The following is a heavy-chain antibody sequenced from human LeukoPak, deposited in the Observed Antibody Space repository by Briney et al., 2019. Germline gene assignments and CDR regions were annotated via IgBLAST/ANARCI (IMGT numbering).Heavy chain of an antibody. CDR2: IRSKAYGGTT. V-gene: IGHV3-49*03. Sequence: PGGSLRLSCAASGFTFSSYSMSWFRQAPGKGLEWVGFIRSKAYGGTTEYAASVKGRFTISRDDSKSIAYLQMNSLKTEDTAVYYCTRALLYDSSPVVGYWGQGTLVTVSS. J-gene: IGHJ4*02. CDR1: GFTFSSYS. D-gene: IGHD3-22*01. CDR3: TRALLYDSSPVVGY.